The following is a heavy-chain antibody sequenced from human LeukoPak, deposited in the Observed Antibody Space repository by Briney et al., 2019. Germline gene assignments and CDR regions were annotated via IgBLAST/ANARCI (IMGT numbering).Heavy chain of an antibody. CDR1: GGAISSYY. Sequence: SETLSLTCTVSGGAISSYYWSWIRQPPGKGLEGIGYIYYSGSTNYNPSLKSRVTISVDTSKNQFSLKLSSVTAADTAVYYCAASSLYYYDSSGYFFRPDFDYWGQGTLVTVSS. J-gene: IGHJ4*02. V-gene: IGHV4-59*01. D-gene: IGHD3-22*01. CDR2: IYYSGST. CDR3: AASSLYYYDSSGYFFRPDFDY.